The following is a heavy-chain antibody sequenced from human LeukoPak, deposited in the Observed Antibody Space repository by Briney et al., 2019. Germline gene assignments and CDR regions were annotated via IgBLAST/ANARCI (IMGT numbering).Heavy chain of an antibody. J-gene: IGHJ3*02. CDR1: GFTFSSYA. V-gene: IGHV3-23*01. CDR3: ANYPELRGKLPTNPDAFDI. CDR2: ISGSGCST. D-gene: IGHD1-26*01. Sequence: GGSLRLSCAASGFTFSSYAMSWVRQAPGKGLEWVSAISGSGCSTYYADSVSGRFTISRDNSKNTLYLQMNSLRAEDPAVYYCANYPELRGKLPTNPDAFDIWGQPTMVTVPS.